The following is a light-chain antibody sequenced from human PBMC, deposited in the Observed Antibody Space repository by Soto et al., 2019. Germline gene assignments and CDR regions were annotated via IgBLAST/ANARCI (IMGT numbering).Light chain of an antibody. Sequence: EIFLTQSPDTLSLSPGERATLTCRASQSVTNYIAWYQQRPGQAPRLLIYDASNRATGISARFSGSGSGTDFTLTIGSLEPEDFAVYYCQQYGSSPGITFGQGTRLEIK. CDR1: QSVTNY. V-gene: IGKV3-11*01. CDR3: QQYGSSPGIT. J-gene: IGKJ5*01. CDR2: DAS.